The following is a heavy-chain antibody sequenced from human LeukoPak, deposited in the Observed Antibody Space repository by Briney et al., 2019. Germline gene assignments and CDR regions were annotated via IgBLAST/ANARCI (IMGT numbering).Heavy chain of an antibody. CDR2: IYSGGST. V-gene: IGHV3-66*02. CDR3: ARYSGYDRRLDY. J-gene: IGHJ4*02. Sequence: GGSLRLSCAASGFTASSSYMNWVRQAPGKGLEWVSVIYSGGSTYYADSVKGRFTISRDNSKNTLYLQMNSLRAEDTAVYYCARYSGYDRRLDYWGQGTLVTVSS. D-gene: IGHD5-12*01. CDR1: GFTASSSY.